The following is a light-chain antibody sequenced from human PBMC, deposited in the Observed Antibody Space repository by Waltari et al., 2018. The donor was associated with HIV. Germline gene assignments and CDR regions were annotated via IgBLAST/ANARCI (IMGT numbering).Light chain of an antibody. CDR3: QQNSHWPPYT. CDR1: QSVSGN. V-gene: IGKV3-15*01. Sequence: ETVLTQSPVTLSVSPGERVTLSCRASQSVSGNLVWYQQKPGQAPRLLIYAASSRATDIPARFSGSGSGTDYTLTISNLESEDSAVYYCQQNSHWPPYTFGQGTKLEIK. J-gene: IGKJ2*01. CDR2: AAS.